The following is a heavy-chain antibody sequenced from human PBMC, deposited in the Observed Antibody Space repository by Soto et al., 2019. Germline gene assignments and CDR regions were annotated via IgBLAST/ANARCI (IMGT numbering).Heavy chain of an antibody. D-gene: IGHD1-26*01. CDR3: ARVLGTYSRVGTFDY. J-gene: IGHJ4*02. Sequence: LRLSCAASGFTFSRYAVHWVRQAPGKGLEWVAVISYDGSNRYYADSVKGRFTISRDNSKNTLYLQMNSLRAEDAAVYYCARVLGTYSRVGTFDYWGQGTLVTVSS. CDR1: GFTFSRYA. CDR2: ISYDGSNR. V-gene: IGHV3-30-3*01.